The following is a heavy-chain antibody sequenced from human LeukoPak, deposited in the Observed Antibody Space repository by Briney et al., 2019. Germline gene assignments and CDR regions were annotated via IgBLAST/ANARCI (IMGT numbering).Heavy chain of an antibody. CDR2: ISWNSGSI. CDR3: AKGGYGETYYFDY. Sequence: PGRSLRLSCAASGFTFDDYAMHWVRHAPGKGLEWVSGISWNSGSIGYADSVKGRFTISRDNAKNSLYLQMNSLRAEDTALYYCAKGGYGETYYFDYWGQGTLVTVSS. D-gene: IGHD4/OR15-4a*01. CDR1: GFTFDDYA. V-gene: IGHV3-9*01. J-gene: IGHJ4*02.